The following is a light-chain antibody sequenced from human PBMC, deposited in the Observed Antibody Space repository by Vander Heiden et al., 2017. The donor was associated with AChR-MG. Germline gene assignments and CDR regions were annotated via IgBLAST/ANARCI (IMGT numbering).Light chain of an antibody. CDR3: CSDAGSSSGV. J-gene: IGLJ3*02. V-gene: IGLV2-23*02. Sequence: QSALTQPASVSGSPGQSIPISCTGPSSDVGSYNLVSWYQQHPGKAPKLMIYEVSKRPAGVANRFSGSKSGNTASLTISGRQAEDEADYYCCSDAGSSSGVFGGGTKLTVL. CDR2: EVS. CDR1: SSDVGSYNL.